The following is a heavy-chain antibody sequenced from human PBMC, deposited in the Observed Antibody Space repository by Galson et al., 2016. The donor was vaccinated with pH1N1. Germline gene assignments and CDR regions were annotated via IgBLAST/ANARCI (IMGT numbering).Heavy chain of an antibody. CDR2: IIPIFKTT. D-gene: IGHD3-22*01. CDR3: AREDYYDTDLSDWYFDL. CDR1: GGTFGSYG. V-gene: IGHV1-69*13. J-gene: IGHJ2*01. Sequence: SVKVSCKASGGTFGSYGINWVRQAPGQGLEWMGGIIPIFKTTKYAQNFQGRVTITADESTTTAYMVLSSLRSEDTAVYYCAREDYYDTDLSDWYFDLWGRGTLLTVSS.